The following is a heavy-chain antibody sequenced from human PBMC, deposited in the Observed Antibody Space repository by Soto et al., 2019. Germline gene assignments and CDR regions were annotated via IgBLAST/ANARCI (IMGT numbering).Heavy chain of an antibody. CDR2: ISGSGGST. Sequence: GGSLRLSCVASGFTFTTYAMSWVRQAPGRGLEWVSAISGSGGSTDYADSVRGRFTVSRENSKSTLYLQMNSLRGEDTAVYYCASRILFCTDATSCPPGHWGQGTRVTVSS. J-gene: IGHJ4*02. CDR1: GFTFTTYA. D-gene: IGHD2-8*01. V-gene: IGHV3-23*01. CDR3: ASRILFCTDATSCPPGH.